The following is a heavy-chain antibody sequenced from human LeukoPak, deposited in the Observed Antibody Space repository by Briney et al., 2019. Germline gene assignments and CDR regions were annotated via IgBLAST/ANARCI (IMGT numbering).Heavy chain of an antibody. CDR1: GFTFSSHA. Sequence: PGGSLRLSCSASGFTFSSHAMHWVRQAPGKGLEYVSAISYNGGDTYYTDSVKGRFTISRDNSKNTLYLQMSSLRPEDTAVYYCASLMMNYYFEYWGQGTLVTVSS. D-gene: IGHD1-7*01. CDR2: ISYNGGDT. V-gene: IGHV3-64D*06. J-gene: IGHJ4*02. CDR3: ASLMMNYYFEY.